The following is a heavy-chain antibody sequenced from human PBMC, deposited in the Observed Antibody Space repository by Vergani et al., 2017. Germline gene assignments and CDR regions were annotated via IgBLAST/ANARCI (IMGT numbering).Heavy chain of an antibody. CDR3: ATKSCGTPVCQIGYFRE. CDR2: ISYDGTQK. D-gene: IGHD1-1*01. Sequence: QVHLVESGGGVVQPGRSLRLSCVVSGFTSSYYSMPWVRQAPGKGLEWVAVISYDGTQKYYADFVKGLFTIARDNSKRTLYLQMNSLRSEVTAVYYCATKSCGTPVCQIGYFREWGQGTLVTVSS. V-gene: IGHV3-30*03. J-gene: IGHJ1*01. CDR1: GFTSSYYS.